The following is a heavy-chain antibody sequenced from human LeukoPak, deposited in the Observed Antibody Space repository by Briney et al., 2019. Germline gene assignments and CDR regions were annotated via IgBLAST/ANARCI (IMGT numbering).Heavy chain of an antibody. CDR2: IKQDGSDK. D-gene: IGHD2-2*01. J-gene: IGHJ4*02. CDR1: GFTFSNYY. Sequence: PGGSLRLSCVASGFTFSNYYMNWVRQAPGKGLEWVANIKQDGSDKAYVDSVKGRFTISRDNAKNSLYLQMNSLRAEDTAVYYCARAPVVVVPAAPDYWGQGTLVTVSS. V-gene: IGHV3-7*01. CDR3: ARAPVVVVPAAPDY.